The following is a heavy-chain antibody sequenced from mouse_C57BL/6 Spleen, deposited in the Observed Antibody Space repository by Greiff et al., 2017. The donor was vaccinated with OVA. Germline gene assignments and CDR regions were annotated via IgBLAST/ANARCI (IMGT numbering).Heavy chain of an antibody. J-gene: IGHJ2*01. CDR2: INPSNGGT. CDR1: GYTFTSYW. V-gene: IGHV1-53*01. CDR3: APCNYYDYGGGFDY. Sequence: QVQLQQPGTELVKPGASVKLSCKASGYTFTSYWMHWVKQRPGQGLEWIGNINPSNGGTNYNEKFKSQSTLTVDKSSSTAYMQLSILTSEDSAVDYCAPCNYYDYGGGFDYWGKGTTLTVSS. D-gene: IGHD2-4*01.